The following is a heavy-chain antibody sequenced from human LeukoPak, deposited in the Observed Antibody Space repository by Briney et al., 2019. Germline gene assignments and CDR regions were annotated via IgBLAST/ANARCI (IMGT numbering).Heavy chain of an antibody. V-gene: IGHV3-7*01. CDR2: IKQDGSEK. J-gene: IGHJ3*02. D-gene: IGHD3-16*01. CDR1: GFTFSSYW. Sequence: PGGSLRLSCAASGFTFSSYWMSWVRQAPGKGLAWVANIKQDGSEKYYVDSVKGRFTISRDNAKNSLYLQMNSLRAEDTAVYYCARVCIPFSHLDAFDIWGQGTMVTVSS. CDR3: ARVCIPFSHLDAFDI.